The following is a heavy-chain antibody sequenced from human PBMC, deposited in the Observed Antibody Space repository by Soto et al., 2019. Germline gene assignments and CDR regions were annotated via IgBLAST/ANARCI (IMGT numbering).Heavy chain of an antibody. J-gene: IGHJ6*02. Sequence: EVQLVEAGGGLVQPGGSLRLSCAASGFTFSTFWMHWVRQAPGKGLVWVSRMNSDGSRSDYADSVKGRFTISRDNARNTLYLQMNSLSAEDTATYYCVRDGYPAWVYGVDVWGQGTTVTVSS. CDR2: MNSDGSRS. V-gene: IGHV3-74*01. D-gene: IGHD5-18*01. CDR1: GFTFSTFW. CDR3: VRDGYPAWVYGVDV.